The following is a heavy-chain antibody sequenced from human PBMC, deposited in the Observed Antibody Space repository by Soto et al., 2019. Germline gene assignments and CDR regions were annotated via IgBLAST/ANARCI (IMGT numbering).Heavy chain of an antibody. CDR3: ARDRETYYYDSSGYYPDC. CDR1: GFTFSDYR. CDR2: ISSSSSYI. J-gene: IGHJ4*02. V-gene: IGHV3-21*01. D-gene: IGHD3-22*01. Sequence: GSLTLSCAASGFTFSDYRMNLVRQAPGKALEWVSSISSSSSYIYYADSVKGRFTISRDNAKNSLYLQMNSLRAEDTAVYYCARDRETYYYDSSGYYPDCWGQGTLVTVSS.